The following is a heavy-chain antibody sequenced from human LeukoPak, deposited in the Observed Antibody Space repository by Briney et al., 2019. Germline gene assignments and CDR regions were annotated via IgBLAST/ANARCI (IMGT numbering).Heavy chain of an antibody. CDR1: GGSISSGDYY. Sequence: SETLSLTCTVSGGSISSGDYYWSWIRQPPGKGLEWIGYIYYSGSTYYNPSLKSRVTISVDASKNQFSLKLSSVTAADTAVYYCARSTKGIAAANFDYRGQGTLVTVSS. V-gene: IGHV4-30-4*01. J-gene: IGHJ4*02. CDR3: ARSTKGIAAANFDY. D-gene: IGHD6-13*01. CDR2: IYYSGST.